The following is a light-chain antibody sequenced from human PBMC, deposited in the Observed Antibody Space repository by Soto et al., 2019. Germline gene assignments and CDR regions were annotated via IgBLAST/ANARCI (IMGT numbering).Light chain of an antibody. J-gene: IGLJ2*01. CDR2: DNN. V-gene: IGLV1-40*01. CDR3: QSYDISLSGVI. Sequence: QSVLTQPPSVSGAPGQRVTISCTGSSSNIGAGYDVHWYQQLPGTAPKLLIYDNNNRPSGVPDRFSGSKSGTSASLALTGLQAEDEADYYCQSYDISLSGVIFGGGTKLTVL. CDR1: SSNIGAGYD.